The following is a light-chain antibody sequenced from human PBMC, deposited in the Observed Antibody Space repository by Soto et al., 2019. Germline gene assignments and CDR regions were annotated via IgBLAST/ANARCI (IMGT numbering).Light chain of an antibody. J-gene: IGKJ5*01. V-gene: IGKV2-28*01. CDR3: MEALQSVT. Sequence: DIVMTQSPLSLPVTPGEPASISCMSSQSLLHSNGYNYLDWYLQKPGQSPQLLIYLGSNRASGVPDRFSGSGSGTDFTLKISRVEAEDVGVYYCMEALQSVTFGQGTRLDIK. CDR1: QSLLHSNGYNY. CDR2: LGS.